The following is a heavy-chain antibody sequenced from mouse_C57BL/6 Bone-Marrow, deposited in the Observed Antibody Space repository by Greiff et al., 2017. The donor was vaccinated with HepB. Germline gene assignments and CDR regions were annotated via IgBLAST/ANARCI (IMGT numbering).Heavy chain of an antibody. CDR1: GYSITSGYY. Sequence: VQLQQSGPGLVKPSQSLSLTCSVTGYSITSGYYWNWIRQFPGNKLEWMGYISYDGSNNYNPSLKNRISITRDTSKNQFFLKLNSVTTEDTATYYCASDAFYYYGSSSPAMDYWGQGTSVTVSS. CDR2: ISYDGSN. V-gene: IGHV3-6*01. D-gene: IGHD1-1*01. J-gene: IGHJ4*01. CDR3: ASDAFYYYGSSSPAMDY.